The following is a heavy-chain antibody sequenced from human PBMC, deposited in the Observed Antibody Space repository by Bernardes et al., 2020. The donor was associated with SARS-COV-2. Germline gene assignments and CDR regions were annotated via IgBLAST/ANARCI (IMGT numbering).Heavy chain of an antibody. CDR3: ARDVRGGTLDY. V-gene: IGHV4-61*08. CDR1: GSSVSSDGYY. D-gene: IGHD2-15*01. Sequence: SETLSLTCTVSGSSVSSDGYYWSWIRQPQGKGLEWVGFIYYNGNTNYNPSLKSRVTISVDTSKNQLSLKLTSVTAADTAVYYCARDVRGGTLDYWGQGTPVTVSS. J-gene: IGHJ4*02. CDR2: IYYNGNT.